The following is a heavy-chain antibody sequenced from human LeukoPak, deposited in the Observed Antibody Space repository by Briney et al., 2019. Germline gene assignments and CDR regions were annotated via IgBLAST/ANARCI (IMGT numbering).Heavy chain of an antibody. CDR1: GFTFSSYA. CDR2: ISGNGLST. CDR3: AKGSVWHFDL. D-gene: IGHD6-6*01. V-gene: IGHV3-23*01. Sequence: GGSLRLSCAGSGFTFSSYAMTWVRQAPGQGLEWVSAISGNGLSTQYADSVKGRFTISRDNSKNTLYVKMNRLRVEDTAVYYCAKGSVWHFDLWGRGTLVTVSS. J-gene: IGHJ2*01.